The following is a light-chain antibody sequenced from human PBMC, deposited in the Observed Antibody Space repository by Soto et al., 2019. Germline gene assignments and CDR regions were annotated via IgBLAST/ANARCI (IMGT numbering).Light chain of an antibody. Sequence: DIQMTQSPSSLSASVGDRVTITCRASQSISIYLNWYQLKPGKAPNLLMYGASYIKRGVPTRFIGSGSGTDFTLTIISLQPEDFAIYYCQQTYTTPEITFGQGTRLEIK. CDR3: QQTYTTPEIT. CDR2: GAS. V-gene: IGKV1-39*01. CDR1: QSISIY. J-gene: IGKJ5*01.